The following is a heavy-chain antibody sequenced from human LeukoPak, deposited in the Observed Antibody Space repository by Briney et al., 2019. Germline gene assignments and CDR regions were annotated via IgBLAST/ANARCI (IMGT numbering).Heavy chain of an antibody. V-gene: IGHV3-23*01. CDR3: VSLGYSSSSVRY. CDR2: ISGSGGST. CDR1: GFTFSSYG. Sequence: HPGGSLRLSCAASGFTFSSYGMSWVRQAPGKGLEWVSAISGSGGSTYYADSVKGRFTISRDNSKNTLYLQMNSLRAEDTAVYFCVSLGYSSSSVRYWGQGTLVTVSS. D-gene: IGHD6-6*01. J-gene: IGHJ4*02.